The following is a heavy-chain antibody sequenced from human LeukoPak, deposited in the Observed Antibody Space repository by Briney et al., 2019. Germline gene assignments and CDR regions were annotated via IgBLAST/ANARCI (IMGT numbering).Heavy chain of an antibody. V-gene: IGHV3-23*01. CDR3: AKGVRKYSSSAGHFY. D-gene: IGHD6-6*01. CDR1: GFTFSSYA. CDR2: ISGSGGST. Sequence: PGGSLRLSCAASGFTFSSYAMSWVRQAPGKGLEWVSAISGSGGSTYYADSVKGQFTISRDNSKNTLYLQMNSLRAEDTAVYYCAKGVRKYSSSAGHFYWGQGTLVTVSS. J-gene: IGHJ4*02.